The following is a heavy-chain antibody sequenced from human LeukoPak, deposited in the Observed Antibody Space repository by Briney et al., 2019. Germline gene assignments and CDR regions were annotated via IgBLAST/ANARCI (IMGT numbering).Heavy chain of an antibody. Sequence: SETLSLTCTVSGGSISCSSYYWGWIRQPPGKGLEWIGSIYYSGSTYYNPSLKSRVTISVDTSKNQFSLKLSSVTAADTAVYYCARDCDPSGNWFDPWGQGTLVTVSS. D-gene: IGHD1-14*01. CDR1: GGSISCSSYY. CDR3: ARDCDPSGNWFDP. V-gene: IGHV4-39*07. J-gene: IGHJ5*02. CDR2: IYYSGST.